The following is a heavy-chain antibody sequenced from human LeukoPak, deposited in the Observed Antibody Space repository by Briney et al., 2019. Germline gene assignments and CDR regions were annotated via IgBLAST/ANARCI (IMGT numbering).Heavy chain of an antibody. D-gene: IGHD6-19*01. V-gene: IGHV3-30*03. J-gene: IGHJ4*02. CDR1: GFTFSSYG. CDR2: ISYDGSNK. CDR3: ARDLSSGWLGDY. Sequence: GRSLRLSCAASGFTFSSYGMHWVRQAPGKGLEWVAVISYDGSNKYYADSVKGRFAISRDNSKDTLFLQMNSLRADDTALYYCARDLSSGWLGDYWGQGTLVTVSS.